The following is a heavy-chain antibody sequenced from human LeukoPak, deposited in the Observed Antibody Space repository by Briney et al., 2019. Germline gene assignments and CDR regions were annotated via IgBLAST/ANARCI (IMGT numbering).Heavy chain of an antibody. D-gene: IGHD3-22*01. J-gene: IGHJ4*02. CDR2: MNPNSGNT. V-gene: IGHV1-8*01. Sequence: ASVKVSCKASGYTFTSYDINWVRQATGQGLEWMGWMNPNSGNTGYAQKFQGRVTMTRNTSISTAYMELSSLRSEDTAVYYCAGALRMIVGPTRTSYYFDYWGQGTLVTVSS. CDR3: AGALRMIVGPTRTSYYFDY. CDR1: GYTFTSYD.